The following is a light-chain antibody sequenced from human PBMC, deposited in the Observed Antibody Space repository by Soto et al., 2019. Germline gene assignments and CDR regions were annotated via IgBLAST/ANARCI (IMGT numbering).Light chain of an antibody. V-gene: IGKV1D-12*01. CDR3: QQAYNFPLT. J-gene: IGKJ4*01. Sequence: DIQMTQSPSSVSASVGERVTITCRASQGVYSWVAWYQQAPGKAPKLLISAASTLRGGVPSRFSGSGSGTDFTLTISSLQPEDVATDYCQQAYNFPLTFGGGTKVEIK. CDR1: QGVYSW. CDR2: AAS.